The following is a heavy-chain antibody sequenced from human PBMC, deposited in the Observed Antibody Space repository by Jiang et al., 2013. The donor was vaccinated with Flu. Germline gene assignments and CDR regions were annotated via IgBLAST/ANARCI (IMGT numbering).Heavy chain of an antibody. CDR1: GFTFSSYA. CDR2: ISYDGSNK. Sequence: LSCAASGFTFSSYAMHWVRQAPGKGLEWVAVISYDGSNKYYADSVKGRFTISRDNSKNTLYLQMNSLRAEDTAVYYCARVRGNTRDKDQTTLASYYGMDVWGQGTTVTVSS. CDR3: ARVRGNTRDKDQTTLASYYGMDV. D-gene: IGHD1-1*01. J-gene: IGHJ6*02. V-gene: IGHV3-30-3*01.